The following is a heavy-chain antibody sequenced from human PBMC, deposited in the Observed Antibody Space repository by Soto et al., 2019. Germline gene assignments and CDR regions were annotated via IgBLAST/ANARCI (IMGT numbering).Heavy chain of an antibody. J-gene: IGHJ3*02. D-gene: IGHD3-10*01. CDR2: IIPIFGTA. V-gene: IGHV1-69*06. Sequence: SVEVSCKASGGTFSSYAISWVRQAPGQGLEWMGGIIPIFGTANYAQKFQGRVTITADKSTSTAYMELSSLRSEDTAVYYCARDGYYYGAGSGTPLLNFDTWGQGTMLTVS. CDR1: GGTFSSYA. CDR3: ARDGYYYGAGSGTPLLNFDT.